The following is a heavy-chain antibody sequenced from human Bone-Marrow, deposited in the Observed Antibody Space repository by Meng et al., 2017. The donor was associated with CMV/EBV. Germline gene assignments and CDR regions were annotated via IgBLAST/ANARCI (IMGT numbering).Heavy chain of an antibody. V-gene: IGHV3-23*01. D-gene: IGHD3-3*01. CDR1: GFTSTSYA. J-gene: IGHJ4*02. CDR3: AKDTGRGFLSRCYYFDY. Sequence: GGSLRPSWAASGFTSTSYAMSWVRQAPGKGLEWVSSISDAGYSTYYAASVKGRFTISRDNSKTTLYLQMNSLRAEDTAVYYCAKDTGRGFLSRCYYFDYWGQGTLVTVSS. CDR2: ISDAGYST.